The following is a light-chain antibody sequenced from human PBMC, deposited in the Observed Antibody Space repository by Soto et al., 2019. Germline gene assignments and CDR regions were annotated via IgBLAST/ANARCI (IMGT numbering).Light chain of an antibody. V-gene: IGKV1-9*01. CDR2: EAS. J-gene: IGKJ2*01. Sequence: DIQLTQSPTFLSASVGDRVTITCRASQGISYYLAWYQQRPGKAPNLLIYEASTLQTGVPSRISGSVSGTEFILTISSLQPEDSATYYCQQLHSYPRTFGQGTKREI. CDR3: QQLHSYPRT. CDR1: QGISYY.